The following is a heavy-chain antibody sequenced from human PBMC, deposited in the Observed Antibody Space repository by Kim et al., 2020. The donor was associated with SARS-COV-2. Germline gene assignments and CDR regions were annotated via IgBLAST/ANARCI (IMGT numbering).Heavy chain of an antibody. CDR3: ARGLLAWLSFDI. Sequence: SETLSLTCAVYGGSFSGYYWSWIRQPPGKGLEWIGEINHSGSTNYNPSLKSRVTISVDTSKNQFSLKLSSVTAADTAVYYCARGLLAWLSFDIWGQGTMVTVSS. D-gene: IGHD3-9*01. CDR2: INHSGST. CDR1: GGSFSGYY. V-gene: IGHV4-34*01. J-gene: IGHJ3*02.